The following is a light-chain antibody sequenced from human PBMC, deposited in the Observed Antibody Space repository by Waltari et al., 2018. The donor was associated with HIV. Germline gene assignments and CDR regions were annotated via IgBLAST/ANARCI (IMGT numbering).Light chain of an antibody. Sequence: DIVMTQSPDSLTVFLGERATITCKSRQSVLYSSNNKNYLAWYQQKAGQPPKLLIYWASTRESGVPDRFSASGSGTDFSLTISSLQAEDVAVYYCQQYYSTPYTFGQGTKLEIK. CDR1: QSVLYSSNNKNY. CDR3: QQYYSTPYT. J-gene: IGKJ2*01. CDR2: WAS. V-gene: IGKV4-1*01.